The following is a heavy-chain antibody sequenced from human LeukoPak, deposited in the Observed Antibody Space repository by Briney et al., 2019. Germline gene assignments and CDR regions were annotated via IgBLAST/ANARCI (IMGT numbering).Heavy chain of an antibody. V-gene: IGHV1-69*04. D-gene: IGHD2-15*01. Sequence: SVKVSCKASGGTFSSYAISWVRQAPGQGLEWMGRIIPILGIANYAQKFQGRGTITADKYTSTAYMELSSLRSEDTAVYYCARQFCSGGSCYSFSDYWGQGTLVTVSS. J-gene: IGHJ4*02. CDR3: ARQFCSGGSCYSFSDY. CDR1: GGTFSSYA. CDR2: IIPILGIA.